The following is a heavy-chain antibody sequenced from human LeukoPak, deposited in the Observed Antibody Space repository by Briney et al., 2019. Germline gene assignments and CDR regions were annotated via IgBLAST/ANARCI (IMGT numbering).Heavy chain of an antibody. CDR1: GFTVSSNY. D-gene: IGHD3-10*01. J-gene: IGHJ4*02. Sequence: GGSLRLSCAASGFTVSSNYMSWVRQAPGKGLEWVSSISSSSSYIYYADSVKGRFTISRDNAKNSLYLQMNSLRAEDTAVYCCARELTYYYGSGSYFDYWGQGTLVTVSS. V-gene: IGHV3-21*01. CDR3: ARELTYYYGSGSYFDY. CDR2: ISSSSSYI.